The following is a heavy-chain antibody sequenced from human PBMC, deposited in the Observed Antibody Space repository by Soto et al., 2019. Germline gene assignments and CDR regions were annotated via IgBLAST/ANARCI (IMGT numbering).Heavy chain of an antibody. CDR2: IYYSGST. CDR1: GGSVSSGSYY. D-gene: IGHD6-6*01. J-gene: IGHJ6*02. Sequence: TSETLSLTCTVSGGSVSSGSYYWSCIRQPPGKGLEWIGYIYYSGSTNYNPSLKSRVTISVDTSKNQFSLKLSSVTAADTAVYYCARDRHSSSSGYVVWGQGTTVTVSS. CDR3: ARDRHSSSSGYVV. V-gene: IGHV4-61*01.